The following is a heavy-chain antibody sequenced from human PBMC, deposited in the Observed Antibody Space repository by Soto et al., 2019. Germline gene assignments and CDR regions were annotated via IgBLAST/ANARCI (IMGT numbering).Heavy chain of an antibody. J-gene: IGHJ4*02. D-gene: IGHD2-15*01. CDR1: GFTFSSYA. Sequence: GGSLRLSCAASGFTFSSYAMSWVRQAPGKGLEWVSAISGSGGSTYYADSVKGRFTISRDNSKNTLYLQMNSLRAEDTAVYYCAKISYVVVVAPPLLLDYWGQGTLVTVSS. V-gene: IGHV3-23*01. CDR2: ISGSGGST. CDR3: AKISYVVVVAPPLLLDY.